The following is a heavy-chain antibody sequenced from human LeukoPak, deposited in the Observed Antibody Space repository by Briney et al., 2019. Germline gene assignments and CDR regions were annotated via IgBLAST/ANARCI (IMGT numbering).Heavy chain of an antibody. V-gene: IGHV4-39*06. D-gene: IGHD1/OR15-1a*01. J-gene: IGHJ4*02. CDR3: ARYQTGTMFAV. CDR2: HSHSGSA. Sequence: SETLSLTCTVSGGSINSDTYYWGWIRQPPGKGLEWIGTHSHSGSAYYNPSLRSRITMSLDTSENQLPLKLYSVTAADTAIYYCARYQTGTMFAVWGQGTLVTISS. CDR1: GGSINSDTYY.